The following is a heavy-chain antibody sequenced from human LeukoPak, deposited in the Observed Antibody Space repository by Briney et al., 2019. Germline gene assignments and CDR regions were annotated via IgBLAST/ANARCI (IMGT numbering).Heavy chain of an antibody. V-gene: IGHV3-66*01. D-gene: IGHD2-2*01. CDR2: VYSGGGT. J-gene: IGHJ4*02. CDR3: AREVPPAS. CDR1: GFTVNDNY. Sequence: GSLRLSCAASGFTVNDNYMNWVRQTPGKGLEWVSVVYSGGGTYYADSVKGRFTISRDNSKNTLSLQMNNLRAEDTAVYYCAREVPPASWGQGTLVTVSS.